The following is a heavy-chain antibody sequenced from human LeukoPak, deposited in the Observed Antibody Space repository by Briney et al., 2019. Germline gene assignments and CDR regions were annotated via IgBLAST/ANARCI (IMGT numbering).Heavy chain of an antibody. CDR2: ISAYNGNT. D-gene: IGHD3-10*01. Sequence: GASVKVSCKASGYTFTSYGISWVRQAPGQGLEWMGWISAYNGNTNYAQKLQGRVTMTTDTSTSTAYMELRSLRSDDTAVYYCARVPVYYYGSGSFDYWGQGTLVTVSS. V-gene: IGHV1-18*01. CDR3: ARVPVYYYGSGSFDY. J-gene: IGHJ4*02. CDR1: GYTFTSYG.